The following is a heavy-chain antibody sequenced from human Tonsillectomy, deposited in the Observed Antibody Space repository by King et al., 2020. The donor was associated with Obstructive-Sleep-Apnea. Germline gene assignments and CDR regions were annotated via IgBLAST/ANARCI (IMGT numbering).Heavy chain of an antibody. CDR2: ISWNSGSI. Sequence: VQLVESGGGLAQPGRSLRLSCAASGFTFDDYAMHWVRQAPGKGLEWVSGISWNSGSIGYADSVKGRFTISRDNAKNSLYLQMNSLRAEDTALYYCAKGDDSSGKRRDWYFDLWGRGTLVTVSS. CDR1: GFTFDDYA. CDR3: AKGDDSSGKRRDWYFDL. J-gene: IGHJ2*01. V-gene: IGHV3-9*01. D-gene: IGHD3-22*01.